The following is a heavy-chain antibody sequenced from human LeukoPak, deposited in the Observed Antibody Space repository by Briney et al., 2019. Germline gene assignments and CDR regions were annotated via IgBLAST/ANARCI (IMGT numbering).Heavy chain of an antibody. CDR3: ARKGCTGDCYRFDP. D-gene: IGHD2-21*02. CDR1: GGSISSYY. CDR2: IYYSGST. Sequence: NASETLSLTCTVSGGSISSYYWSWIRQPPGKGLEWIGYIYYSGSTNYNPSLKSPVTISVDTSKNQFSLKLSSVTAADTAVYYCARKGCTGDCYRFDPWGQGTLVTVSS. V-gene: IGHV4-59*01. J-gene: IGHJ5*02.